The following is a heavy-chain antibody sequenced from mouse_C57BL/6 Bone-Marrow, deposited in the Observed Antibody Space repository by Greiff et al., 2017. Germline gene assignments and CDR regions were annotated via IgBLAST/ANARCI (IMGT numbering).Heavy chain of an antibody. D-gene: IGHD1-1*01. J-gene: IGHJ1*03. CDR2: IDPSASYT. CDR1: GYTFTSYW. Sequence: VKLQQPGAELVKPGASVKLSCKASGYTFTSYWMQWVKQRPGPGLEWIGQIDPSASYTNYNQKSKGKATLTVDTSSSTAFMQLSSLTSEDAAVYYCARERYYYGNYWYFDVWGTGTTVTVSS. V-gene: IGHV1-50*01. CDR3: ARERYYYGNYWYFDV.